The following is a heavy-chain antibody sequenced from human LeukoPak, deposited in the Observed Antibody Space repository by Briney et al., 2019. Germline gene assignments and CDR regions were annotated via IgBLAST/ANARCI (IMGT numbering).Heavy chain of an antibody. CDR1: GGSFSGYY. CDR2: INHSGST. J-gene: IGHJ3*02. CDR3: ARAVLGVVVADDAFDI. V-gene: IGHV4-34*01. Sequence: SETLSLTCAVYGGSFSGYYWSWIRQPPGEGLEWIGEINHSGSTNYNPSLKSRVTISVDTSKNQFSLKLSSVTAADTAVYYCARAVLGVVVADDAFDIWGQGTMVTVSS. D-gene: IGHD3-22*01.